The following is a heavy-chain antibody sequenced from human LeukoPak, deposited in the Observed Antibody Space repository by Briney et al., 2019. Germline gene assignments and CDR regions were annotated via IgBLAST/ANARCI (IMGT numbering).Heavy chain of an antibody. CDR3: ATRRRSCSGGNCYSENFDY. J-gene: IGHJ4*02. D-gene: IGHD2-15*01. CDR1: EYSFTSYW. V-gene: IGHV5-51*01. Sequence: GESLKISCKGSEYSFTSYWIGWVRQMPGKGLEWMGIIYPGDSDTRYSPSFQGQVTTSADKSISTAYLQWSSLKASDTAMYYCATRRRSCSGGNCYSENFDYWGQGTLVTVSS. CDR2: IYPGDSDT.